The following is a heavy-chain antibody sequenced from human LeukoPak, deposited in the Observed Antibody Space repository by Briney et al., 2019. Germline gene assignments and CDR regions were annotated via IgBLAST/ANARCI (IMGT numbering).Heavy chain of an antibody. D-gene: IGHD3-10*01. Sequence: GGSLRLSCAASGATFSDYYMSWIRQSPGKGLEWISYISNSGGTIYYADSERGRFTIPRDNAKSSVYLQMNNLRVEDTAVYYCARDVTYYFVSDSQNSRGGFRWGQGTQVTVSS. V-gene: IGHV3-11*01. CDR3: ARDVTYYFVSDSQNSRGGFR. CDR2: ISNSGGTI. J-gene: IGHJ4*02. CDR1: GATFSDYY.